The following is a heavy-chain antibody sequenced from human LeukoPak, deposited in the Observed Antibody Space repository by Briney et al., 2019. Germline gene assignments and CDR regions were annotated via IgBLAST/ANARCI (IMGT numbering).Heavy chain of an antibody. Sequence: GGSLRLSCAASGFTFSDYSMNWVRQAPGKGLEWVASISRTSRHVYYAGSVKGRFTIFRDNAKDSLYLQMNSLRAEDMAVYFFVRDLMSMGATTAYLHHWGQGTLVTVSS. CDR1: GFTFSDYS. CDR2: ISRTSRHV. J-gene: IGHJ1*01. CDR3: VRDLMSMGATTAYLHH. D-gene: IGHD1-26*01. V-gene: IGHV3-21*01.